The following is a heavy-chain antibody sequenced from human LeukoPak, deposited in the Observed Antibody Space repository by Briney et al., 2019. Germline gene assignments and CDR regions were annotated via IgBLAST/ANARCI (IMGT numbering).Heavy chain of an antibody. CDR1: GFTFSSYS. D-gene: IGHD2-15*01. Sequence: GGSLRLSCAASGFTFSSYSMSWVRQAPGKGLEWVSYISSGSSTIYYADSVKGRFTISRDDAENSLYLQMNSLRAGDTAVYYCVRDICSSGHCYWFDPWGQGTLVTVSS. V-gene: IGHV3-48*04. J-gene: IGHJ5*02. CDR3: VRDICSSGHCYWFDP. CDR2: ISSGSSTI.